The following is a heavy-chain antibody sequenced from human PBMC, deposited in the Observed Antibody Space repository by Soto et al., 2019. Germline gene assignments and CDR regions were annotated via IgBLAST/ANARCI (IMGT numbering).Heavy chain of an antibody. CDR3: ARVERTLSTPFAYGMDV. J-gene: IGHJ6*02. D-gene: IGHD2-2*01. V-gene: IGHV4-30-2*01. CDR2: IYHTGNT. Sequence: QLQLQESGSGLVKPSQTLSLTCTVSGGSINSGGYSWIWIRQPPGKGLEWIGYIYHTGNTFYNPSRQSRVTISVDQSKNQFSLSLGSVTAAATAMYYCARVERTLSTPFAYGMDVWGQGTTVTVSS. CDR1: GGSINSGGYS.